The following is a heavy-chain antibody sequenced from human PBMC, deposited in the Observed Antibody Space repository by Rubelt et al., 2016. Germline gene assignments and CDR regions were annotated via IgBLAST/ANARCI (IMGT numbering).Heavy chain of an antibody. CDR3: ARDLAPGGAIFCVVNMDV. V-gene: IGHV1-18*01. CDR2: ISTYTDDR. Sequence: GLEWMGWISTYTDDRNYAQRLQGRVTMTTDTATSTAYMELRSLRSDDTAVYFCARDLAPGGAIFCVVNMDVWGKGTTVSVSS. D-gene: IGHD3-3*01. J-gene: IGHJ6*03.